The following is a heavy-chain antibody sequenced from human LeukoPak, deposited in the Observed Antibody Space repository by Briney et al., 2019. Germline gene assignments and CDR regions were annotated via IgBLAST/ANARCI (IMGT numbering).Heavy chain of an antibody. CDR2: IKQDGSEK. D-gene: IGHD3-10*01. Sequence: GGSLRLSCAASGFTFNNYWMSWVRQAPGKGLEWVANIKQDGSEKSYVDSVKGRFTISRDNAKNSLYLQMNSLRAEDTAVYYCARGRANRVGTMVRGVMPPYYYYGMDVWGQGTTVTVSS. CDR1: GFTFNNYW. CDR3: ARGRANRVGTMVRGVMPPYYYYGMDV. V-gene: IGHV3-7*01. J-gene: IGHJ6*02.